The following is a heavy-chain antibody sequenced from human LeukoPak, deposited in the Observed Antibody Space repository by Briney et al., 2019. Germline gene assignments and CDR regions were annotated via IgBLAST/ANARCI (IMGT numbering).Heavy chain of an antibody. CDR2: IYYSGST. V-gene: IGHV4-59*08. Sequence: TSETLSLTCTVSGGSINNYYWNWIRQPPGKGLEWIGYIYYSGSTHYNPSLKSRVTISVDTSKNQFSLKPSSVTAADTAVYYCARGILSRGWYPGLHDAFDIWGQGTMVTVSS. CDR1: GGSINNYY. J-gene: IGHJ3*02. D-gene: IGHD6-19*01. CDR3: ARGILSRGWYPGLHDAFDI.